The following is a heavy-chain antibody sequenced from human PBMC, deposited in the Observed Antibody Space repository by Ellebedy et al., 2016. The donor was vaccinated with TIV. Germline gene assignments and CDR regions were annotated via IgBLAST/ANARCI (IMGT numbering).Heavy chain of an antibody. CDR3: VRDTGRIAAAGLDF. CDR2: INTSGGTA. Sequence: ASVKVSCKASGYTFSDYYIEWVRQAPGQGLEWMGIINTSGGTATYAQKLQGRVTMTRDPSTSTVYMELTSLRPEDTATYYCVRDTGRIAAAGLDFWGQGTLVTVSS. CDR1: GYTFSDYY. V-gene: IGHV1-46*04. D-gene: IGHD6-25*01. J-gene: IGHJ4*02.